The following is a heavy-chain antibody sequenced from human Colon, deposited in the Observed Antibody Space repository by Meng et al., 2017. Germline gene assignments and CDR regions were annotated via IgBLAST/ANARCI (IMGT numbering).Heavy chain of an antibody. D-gene: IGHD3-10*01. CDR3: AGDRLPGDYRGLHV. V-gene: IGHV4-59*01. CDR2: ICDSGST. J-gene: IGHJ6*02. Sequence: HLQRSRPVLVKPLEPLSLTCTVSRGSISTYYWSWIRQTLGKGLEWIGDICDSGSTNYKPSLKSRVTKTLDTSKIQFSLSLRSASTADTAVYYCAGDRLPGDYRGLHVWGQGTTVTVSS. CDR1: RGSISTYY.